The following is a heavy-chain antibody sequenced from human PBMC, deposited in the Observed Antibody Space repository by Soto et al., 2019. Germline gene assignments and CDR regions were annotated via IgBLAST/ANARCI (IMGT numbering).Heavy chain of an antibody. D-gene: IGHD1-26*01. J-gene: IGHJ4*02. CDR2: IYWNDQ. CDR1: GFSLSTSAMG. Sequence: QITLKESGPTLVKPTQTLTLTCTFSGFSLSTSAMGVCWIRQPPGKALEWLALIYWNDQRYSPSLRSRLTITKDTSSNQVVLTMTNMDPVDTATYYCARWDLLLSWDYWGQGTLVTVSS. V-gene: IGHV2-5*01. CDR3: ARWDLLLSWDY.